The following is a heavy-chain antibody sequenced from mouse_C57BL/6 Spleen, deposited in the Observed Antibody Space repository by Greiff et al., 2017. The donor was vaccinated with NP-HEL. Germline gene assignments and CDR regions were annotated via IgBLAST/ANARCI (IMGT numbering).Heavy chain of an antibody. CDR2: IDPNSGGT. CDR3: ARGGWDYFDY. Sequence: VQLQQSGAELVKPGASVKLSCKASGYTFTSYWMHWVKQRPGRGLEWMGRIDPNSGGTKYNEKFKSKATLTVDKPSSTAYMQLSSLTSEDSAVYYCARGGWDYFDYWGQGTTLTVSS. V-gene: IGHV1-72*01. D-gene: IGHD3-3*01. CDR1: GYTFTSYW. J-gene: IGHJ2*01.